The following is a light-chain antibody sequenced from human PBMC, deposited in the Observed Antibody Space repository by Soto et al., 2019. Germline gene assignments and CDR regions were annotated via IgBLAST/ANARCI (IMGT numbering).Light chain of an antibody. Sequence: DIQMTQSPSSLSASVVDRVTITCRASQDIKNYLVWFQQKPGRAPQSLISGASTLQSGVPSKFSGSGSGTDFTLTISSLQPEDFATYYCQQSYVYPYTFGQGTKLEIK. CDR3: QQSYVYPYT. J-gene: IGKJ2*01. V-gene: IGKV1-16*02. CDR1: QDIKNY. CDR2: GAS.